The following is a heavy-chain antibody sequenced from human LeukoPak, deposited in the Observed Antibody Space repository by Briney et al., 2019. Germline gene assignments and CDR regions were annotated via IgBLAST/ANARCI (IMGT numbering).Heavy chain of an antibody. J-gene: IGHJ5*02. CDR1: GFTFSSYG. V-gene: IGHV3-33*01. CDR2: IWYDGSNK. D-gene: IGHD3-3*01. Sequence: PGGSLRLSCAASGFTFSSYGMHWVRQAPGKGLEWVAVIWYDGSNKYYADSVKGRFTISRDNSKNTLYLQMNSLRAEDTAVYYCARAPREDFWSGPWFDPWGQGTLVTVSS. CDR3: ARAPREDFWSGPWFDP.